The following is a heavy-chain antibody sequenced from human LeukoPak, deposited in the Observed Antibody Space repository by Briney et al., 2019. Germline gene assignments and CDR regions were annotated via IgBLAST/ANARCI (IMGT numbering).Heavy chain of an antibody. V-gene: IGHV3-30*18. D-gene: IGHD6-13*01. Sequence: PGGTLRLSCAASGFTFSSYGMHWVRQAPGKGLEWVAVILYDGSNKYHADSVKGRFTISRDNSKNTLYLQMNSLRAEDTAVYYCAKDWTSIAAAGPLGDWFDPWGQGTLVTVSS. CDR2: ILYDGSNK. CDR1: GFTFSSYG. J-gene: IGHJ5*02. CDR3: AKDWTSIAAAGPLGDWFDP.